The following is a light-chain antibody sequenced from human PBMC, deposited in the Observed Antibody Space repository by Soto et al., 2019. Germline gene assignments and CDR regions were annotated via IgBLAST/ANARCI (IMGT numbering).Light chain of an antibody. CDR2: DVS. J-gene: IGLJ2*01. CDR3: SSYTSSSTLVV. V-gene: IGLV2-14*01. CDR1: SSDVGGYNY. Sequence: QSALTQPASVSGSPGQSITISCTGTSSDVGGYNYVSWYQQHPGKAPKLMIYDVSNRPSGVSNRFYGSKSGNTASRTISGLQAEDEADYYCSSYTSSSTLVVFGGGTKLTVL.